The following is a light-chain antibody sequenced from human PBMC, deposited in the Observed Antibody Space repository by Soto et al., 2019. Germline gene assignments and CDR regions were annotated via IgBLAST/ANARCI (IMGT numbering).Light chain of an antibody. Sequence: EIVLTQSPATLSVSAGERATLSCRASQSVSNNLAWYQQKPGQAPRLLIYAASTRATGVQVRFSGSGSGTDFTLTIRSLEPEDFAVYYCKQRSNWPLTFGGGTKVDIK. V-gene: IGKV3-11*01. CDR1: QSVSNN. CDR3: KQRSNWPLT. CDR2: AAS. J-gene: IGKJ4*01.